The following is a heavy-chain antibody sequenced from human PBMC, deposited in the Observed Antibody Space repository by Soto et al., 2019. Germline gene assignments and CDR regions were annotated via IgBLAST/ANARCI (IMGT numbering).Heavy chain of an antibody. D-gene: IGHD3-22*01. CDR3: ATGSHDSSGYLTLFDY. Sequence: ASVKVSCKVSGYTLTELSMHWVRQAPGKGLEWMGGFDPEDGETIYAQKFQGRVTMTEDTSTDTAYMELSNLRSEDTAVCYCATGSHDSSGYLTLFDYWGQGTLVTVSS. V-gene: IGHV1-24*01. J-gene: IGHJ4*02. CDR1: GYTLTELS. CDR2: FDPEDGET.